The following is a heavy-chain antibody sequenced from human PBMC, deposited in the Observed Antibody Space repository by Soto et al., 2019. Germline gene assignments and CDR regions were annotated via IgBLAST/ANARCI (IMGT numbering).Heavy chain of an antibody. V-gene: IGHV1-46*01. J-gene: IGHJ5*02. D-gene: IGHD1-1*01. CDR3: ARDDAAGAPGIQGVFWFDP. Sequence: ASVKVSCKASGYTFTTYYMQLVRQAPGQGLEWMGILNPNGGFTNYAQKFQGRVTITADESTSTAYMELSSLRSEDTAVYYCARDDAAGAPGIQGVFWFDPWGQGTLVTVSS. CDR1: GYTFTTYY. CDR2: LNPNGGFT.